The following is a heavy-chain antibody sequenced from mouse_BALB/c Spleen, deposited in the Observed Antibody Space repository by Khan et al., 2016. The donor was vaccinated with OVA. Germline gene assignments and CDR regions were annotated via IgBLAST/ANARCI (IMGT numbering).Heavy chain of an antibody. CDR2: INTYTGEP. V-gene: IGHV9-3-1*01. CDR1: GYTFTNYV. CDR3: ASFHGGY. Sequence: QIQLVQSGPELKKPGETVKISCKASGYTFTNYVMNWVKQAPGKGLKWMGWINTYTGEPTYADDFKGRFAFSFETSASTAYLQINSLKNEDAATYFCASFHGGYWGQGTTLTVSS. J-gene: IGHJ2*01.